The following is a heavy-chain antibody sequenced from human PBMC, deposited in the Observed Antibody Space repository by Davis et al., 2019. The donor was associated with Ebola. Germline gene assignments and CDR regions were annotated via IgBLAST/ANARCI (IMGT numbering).Heavy chain of an antibody. J-gene: IGHJ4*02. CDR1: GGTFTSYD. CDR3: ARGWQWELTPGG. CDR2: MNPNSGNT. D-gene: IGHD1-26*01. Sequence: ASVKVSCKASGGTFTSYDINWVRQATGQGLEWMGWMNPNSGNTGYAQKFQGRVTMTRNTSISTAYMELSSLRSEDTAVYYCARGWQWELTPGGWGQGTLVTVSS. V-gene: IGHV1-8*01.